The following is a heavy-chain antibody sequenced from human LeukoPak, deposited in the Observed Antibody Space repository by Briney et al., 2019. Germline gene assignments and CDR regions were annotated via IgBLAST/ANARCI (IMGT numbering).Heavy chain of an antibody. CDR1: GYTFTSYG. V-gene: IGHV1-18*01. CDR3: AEKGRFLEWFVN. J-gene: IGHJ4*02. Sequence: GASVKVSCKASGYTFTSYGISWVRQAPGQGLEWMGWSSAYNGNTNYAEKLQGRVTMTRDTSTSTAYMELRSRRSDDTAVYCCAEKGRFLEWFVNWGQGTLVSVSS. D-gene: IGHD3-3*01. CDR2: SSAYNGNT.